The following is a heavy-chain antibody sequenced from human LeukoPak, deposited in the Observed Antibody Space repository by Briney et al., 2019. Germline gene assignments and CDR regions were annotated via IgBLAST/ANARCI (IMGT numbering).Heavy chain of an antibody. CDR1: GFTFSSYS. CDR2: ISSSSSYI. J-gene: IGHJ4*02. D-gene: IGHD6-6*01. Sequence: GGSLRLSCAASGFTFSSYSMNWVRQAPGKGLEWVSSISSSSSYIYYADSVKGRFTISRDNAKNSLYLQMNSLRAEDTAVYYCARDRRAARPNFDYWGQGTLVTVSS. V-gene: IGHV3-21*01. CDR3: ARDRRAARPNFDY.